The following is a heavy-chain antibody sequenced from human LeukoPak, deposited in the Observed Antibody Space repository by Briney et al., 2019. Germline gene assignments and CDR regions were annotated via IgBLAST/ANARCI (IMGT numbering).Heavy chain of an antibody. CDR3: ARGPGLHQLLPLDYYYMDV. J-gene: IGHJ6*03. CDR1: GFTFSDYY. CDR2: ISSSGSTI. Sequence: GGSLRLSCAASGFTFSDYYMSWIRQAPGKGLEWVSYISSSGSTIYYADSVKGRFTISRDNAKNSLYLQMNSLRGEDTAVYYCARGPGLHQLLPLDYYYMDVWGKGTTVTVFS. V-gene: IGHV3-11*04. D-gene: IGHD2-2*01.